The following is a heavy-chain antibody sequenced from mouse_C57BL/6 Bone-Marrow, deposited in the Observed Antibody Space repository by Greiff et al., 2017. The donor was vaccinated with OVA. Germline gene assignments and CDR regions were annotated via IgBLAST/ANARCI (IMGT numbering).Heavy chain of an antibody. CDR3: ARSNYGSSSWVAY. Sequence: QVQLQQSGAELARPGASVKLSCKASGYTFTSYGISWVKQRTGQGLEWIGEIYPRSGNTSYNEKFKGKATLTANKPSSTAYMEIRVLTSDGTPVYFGARSNYGSSSWVAYWGQGTLVTVSA. D-gene: IGHD1-1*01. J-gene: IGHJ3*01. V-gene: IGHV1-81*01. CDR2: IYPRSGNT. CDR1: GYTFTSYG.